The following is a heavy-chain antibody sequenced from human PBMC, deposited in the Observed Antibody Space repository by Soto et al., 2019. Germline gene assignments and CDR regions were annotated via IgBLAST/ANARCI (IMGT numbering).Heavy chain of an antibody. V-gene: IGHV3-23*01. D-gene: IGHD2-8*01. J-gene: IGHJ6*02. CDR3: AKDMGKDCTNGVCYYYYYGMDV. CDR1: GFTFSSYA. CDR2: ISGSGGST. Sequence: EVQLLESGGGLVQPGGSLRLSCAASGFTFSSYAMSWVRQAPGKGLEWVSAISGSGGSTYYADSGKGRFTISRDNSKNTLYLQMNSLRAEDTAVYYCAKDMGKDCTNGVCYYYYYGMDVWGQGTTVTVSS.